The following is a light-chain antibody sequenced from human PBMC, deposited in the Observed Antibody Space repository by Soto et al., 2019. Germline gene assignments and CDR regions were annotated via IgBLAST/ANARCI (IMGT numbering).Light chain of an antibody. V-gene: IGLV2-14*01. CDR2: EVR. J-gene: IGLJ3*02. CDR1: NRDIGAYNL. Sequence: QSALTQPASVSGSLGQSITISCTGSNRDIGAYNLVSWYQQYPDTAPKLIIYEVRNRPSGVSYRFTGSRSGNTASLTISALQADDESTFYCSSYTTTRTLLFGGGTKLTVL. CDR3: SSYTTTRTLL.